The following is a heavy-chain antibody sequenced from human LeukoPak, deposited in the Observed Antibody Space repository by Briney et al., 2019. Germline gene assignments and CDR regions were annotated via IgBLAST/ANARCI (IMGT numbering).Heavy chain of an antibody. J-gene: IGHJ4*02. Sequence: PGGSLRLSCSASGFTFSTYAMYWFRQAPGKGLEWVPGISGSGGTTYYAASVKGRFTISRGNSKNTLYLEMNSLRADDTAMYYCAKDLGWELPAEAYWGQGILVTVSS. CDR3: AKDLGWELPAEAY. CDR1: GFTFSTYA. D-gene: IGHD1-26*01. V-gene: IGHV3-23*01. CDR2: ISGSGGTT.